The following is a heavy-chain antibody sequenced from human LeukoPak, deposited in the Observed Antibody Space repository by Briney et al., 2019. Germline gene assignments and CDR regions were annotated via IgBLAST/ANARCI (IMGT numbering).Heavy chain of an antibody. Sequence: ASVKVSCKASGYTFTKYYIHWVRQAPGQGLEWMGMINPSDGATTYAQRFQGRVTMTRDMSTTTVNVDLRSLRSQDTAVDFCARERRGGLSGSLGGLFASYYTYYYMDVWGRGTTVTVSS. D-gene: IGHD1-26*01. CDR2: INPSDGAT. CDR3: ARERRGGLSGSLGGLFASYYTYYYMDV. J-gene: IGHJ6*03. V-gene: IGHV1-46*01. CDR1: GYTFTKYY.